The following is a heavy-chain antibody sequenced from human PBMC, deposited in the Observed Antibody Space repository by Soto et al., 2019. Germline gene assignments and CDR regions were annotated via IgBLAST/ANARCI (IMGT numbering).Heavy chain of an antibody. V-gene: IGHV3-15*07. J-gene: IGHJ3*01. Sequence: EVQMVESGGGLVKPGGSLRLSCAVSGFSFSEAWMNWVRQAPGKGLEWVGRIKSKAAGGAIDYAAPVKGRFTISRDDSKDTVYLQINVLKTEDTAVYYCTTDGAFGGVVVAFHLWGLGTLLTVSS. CDR3: TTDGAFGGVVVAFHL. D-gene: IGHD3-10*01. CDR1: GFSFSEAW. CDR2: IKSKAAGGAI.